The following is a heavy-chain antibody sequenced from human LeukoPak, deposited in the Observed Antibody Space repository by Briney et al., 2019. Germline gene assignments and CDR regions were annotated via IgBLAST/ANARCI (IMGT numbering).Heavy chain of an antibody. J-gene: IGHJ3*02. D-gene: IGHD3-3*01. CDR3: ARHGGAGLIWSGFDI. Sequence: SETLSLTCTVSGGSISGYYWSWIRQPPGKGLEWIRNIYYSGSTNYNPSLRSRVTISVDTSKNQFSLELNSVTAADTAVYYSARHGGAGLIWSGFDIRGQGTLLTVSS. CDR2: IYYSGST. CDR1: GGSISGYY. V-gene: IGHV4-59*08.